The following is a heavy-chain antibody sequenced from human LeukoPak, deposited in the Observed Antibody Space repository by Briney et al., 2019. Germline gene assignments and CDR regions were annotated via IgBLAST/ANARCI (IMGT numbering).Heavy chain of an antibody. V-gene: IGHV1-2*02. Sequence: GASVKVSCKASGYTFTDYYMHWVRQAPGQGLEWMGWINPNSGGTNYVQKFQGRLTMTRDTSISTAYMELGSLRSDDTAVYYCARALHCCGNSCYYGLDYWGQGTLVTVSS. CDR1: GYTFTDYY. CDR2: INPNSGGT. CDR3: ARALHCCGNSCYYGLDY. D-gene: IGHD2-15*01. J-gene: IGHJ4*02.